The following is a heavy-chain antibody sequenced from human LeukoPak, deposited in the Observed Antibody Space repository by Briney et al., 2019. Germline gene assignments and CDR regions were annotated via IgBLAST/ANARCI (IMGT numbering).Heavy chain of an antibody. CDR3: ARVYRGYCSGGSCYSSLYYFDY. CDR1: GGSFSGYC. Sequence: PSETLSLTCAVYGGSFSGYCWGWIRQPPGKGLEWIGEINHSGSTNYNPSLKSRVTISVDTSKNQFSLKLSSVTAADTAVYYCARVYRGYCSGGSCYSSLYYFDYWGQGTLVTVSS. J-gene: IGHJ4*02. D-gene: IGHD2-15*01. V-gene: IGHV4-34*01. CDR2: INHSGST.